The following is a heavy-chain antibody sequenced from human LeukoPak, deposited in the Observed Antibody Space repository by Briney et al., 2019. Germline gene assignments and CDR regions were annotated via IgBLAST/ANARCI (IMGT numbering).Heavy chain of an antibody. CDR2: IIPIFGTA. Sequence: SVKVSCKASGGTFSSYAISWVRQAPGQGLEWMGGIIPIFGTANYAQKFQGRVTITADESTSTAYMELSSLRSEDTAVYYCARRRGCSNDPCPPDYWGQGTLVTVSS. D-gene: IGHD2-8*01. V-gene: IGHV1-69*13. CDR1: GGTFSSYA. CDR3: ARRRGCSNDPCPPDY. J-gene: IGHJ4*02.